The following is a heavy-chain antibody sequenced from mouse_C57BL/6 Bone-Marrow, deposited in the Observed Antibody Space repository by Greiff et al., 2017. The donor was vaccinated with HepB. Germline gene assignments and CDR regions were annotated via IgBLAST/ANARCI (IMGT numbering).Heavy chain of an antibody. J-gene: IGHJ1*03. V-gene: IGHV1-82*01. D-gene: IGHD1-1*01. CDR2: IYPGDGDT. Sequence: QVQLQQSGPELVKPGASVKISCKASGYAFSSSWMNWVKQRPGKGLEWIGRIYPGDGDTNYNGKFKGKATLTADKSSSTAYLQLSSLTSEDSAVYFCARKQGYGSTDWYFDVWGTGTTVTVSS. CDR3: ARKQGYGSTDWYFDV. CDR1: GYAFSSSW.